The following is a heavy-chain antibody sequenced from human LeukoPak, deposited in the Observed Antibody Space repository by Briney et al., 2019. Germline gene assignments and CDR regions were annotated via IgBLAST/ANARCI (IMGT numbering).Heavy chain of an antibody. Sequence: PGGSLRLSCAASGFTFSSYEVNCVRQAPGKGLEWVSYISRTGTIYYADSVQGRFTISRDNAKNSLFLQMNSLRAEDTAVYYCARRFDSWGQGTLVTVSS. CDR3: ARRFDS. J-gene: IGHJ4*02. CDR1: GFTFSSYE. CDR2: ISRTGTI. V-gene: IGHV3-48*03.